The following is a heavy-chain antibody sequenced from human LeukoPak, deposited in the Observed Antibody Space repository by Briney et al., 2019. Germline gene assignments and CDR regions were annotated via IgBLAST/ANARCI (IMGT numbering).Heavy chain of an antibody. Sequence: GGSLRLSCAASGFTFSTYGMNWVRQAPGRGLEWVSCISSSSSLIFYSDSVRGRFTISRDNAKNLLYLHMNSLRVEDTAVYYCAKVDRGDYSSSPVPYYNYYMNVWGKGTTVTVSS. J-gene: IGHJ6*03. D-gene: IGHD6-13*01. V-gene: IGHV3-21*01. CDR1: GFTFSTYG. CDR3: AKVDRGDYSSSPVPYYNYYMNV. CDR2: ISSSSSLI.